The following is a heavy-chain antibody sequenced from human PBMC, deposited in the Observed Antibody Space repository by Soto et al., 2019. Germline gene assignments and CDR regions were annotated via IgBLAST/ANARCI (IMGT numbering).Heavy chain of an antibody. J-gene: IGHJ4*02. CDR2: INAGNGKT. V-gene: IGHV1-3*01. CDR3: ARDRGPDSPPY. Sequence: ASVKVSCKASGYTFNDYAIHWVRRAPGQRFEWMGWINAGNGKTKYSPKFQDRVTITRETSATTAYMELSSLRSEDTAVYYCARDRGPDSPPYWGPATQLTVSS. D-gene: IGHD3-10*01. CDR1: GYTFNDYA.